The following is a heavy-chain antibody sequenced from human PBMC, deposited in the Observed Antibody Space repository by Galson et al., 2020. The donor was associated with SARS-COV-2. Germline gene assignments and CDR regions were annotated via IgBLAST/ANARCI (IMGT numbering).Heavy chain of an antibody. V-gene: IGHV3-30*04. CDR1: GFTFSSYA. CDR3: ARDGVPGGSGSYFNNWFDP. CDR2: ISYDGSNK. J-gene: IGHJ5*02. D-gene: IGHD3-10*01. Sequence: GGSLRLSCAASGFTFSSYAMHWVRQAPGKGLEWVAVISYDGSNKYYADSVKDRFTISRDNSKNTLYLQMNSLRAEDTAVYYCARDGVPGGSGSYFNNWFDPWGQGTLVTVSS.